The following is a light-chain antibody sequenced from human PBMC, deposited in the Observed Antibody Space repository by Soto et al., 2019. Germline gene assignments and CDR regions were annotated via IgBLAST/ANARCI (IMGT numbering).Light chain of an antibody. CDR2: AAS. J-gene: IGKJ2*01. Sequence: DIQLTQSPSFLSASVGDRVTITCRASQGISSYLAWYQQKPGKAPKLLIYAASTLQSGVPSRFSGSGSGTEFTLTISSLQPKDFSTYYCQQLNSYPHTFGQGTKLEIK. V-gene: IGKV1-9*01. CDR1: QGISSY. CDR3: QQLNSYPHT.